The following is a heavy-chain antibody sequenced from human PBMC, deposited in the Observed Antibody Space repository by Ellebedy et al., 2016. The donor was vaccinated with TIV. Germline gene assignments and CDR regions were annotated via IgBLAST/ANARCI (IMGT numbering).Heavy chain of an antibody. CDR1: GFTFDFYW. CDR2: IKEDGNEK. CDR3: ARWLQSYIDY. D-gene: IGHD5-24*01. Sequence: GGSLRLXXVASGFTFDFYWMSWVRQAPGKGLEWVASIKEDGNEKYYVDSVKGRFTIYRDNSKNSLYLQMTSLRTEDTAVYYCARWLQSYIDYWGQGTLVTVSS. J-gene: IGHJ4*02. V-gene: IGHV3-7*03.